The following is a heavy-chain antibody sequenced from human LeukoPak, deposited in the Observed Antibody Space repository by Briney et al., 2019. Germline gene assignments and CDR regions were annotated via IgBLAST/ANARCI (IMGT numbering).Heavy chain of an antibody. V-gene: IGHV4-39*01. D-gene: IGHD3-22*01. CDR1: GGSISSSSYY. CDR3: ARLPRITMIVVVIH. CDR2: IYYSGST. J-gene: IGHJ4*02. Sequence: PSETLSLTCTVSGGSISSSSYYWGWIRQPPGTGLEWIGSIYYSGSTYYNPSLKSRVTISVDTSKNQFSLKLSSVTAADTAVYYCARLPRITMIVVVIHWGQGTLVTVSS.